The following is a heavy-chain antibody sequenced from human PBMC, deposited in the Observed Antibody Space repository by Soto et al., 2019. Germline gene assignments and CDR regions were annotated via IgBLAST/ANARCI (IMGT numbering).Heavy chain of an antibody. D-gene: IGHD3-22*01. CDR1: GFTFSSSW. V-gene: IGHV3-74*01. J-gene: IGHJ5*02. CDR3: AGGGSGYYNL. Sequence: EVQLVESGGGLVQPGGSLRLSCAASGFTFSSSWMHWVRQSPGGGLVWVSRIKPDGTYTTYADSVKGRFTISRDNAKNTVSLQMNSRTAEDTAVYYCAGGGSGYYNLWGQGTLVTVSS. CDR2: IKPDGTYT.